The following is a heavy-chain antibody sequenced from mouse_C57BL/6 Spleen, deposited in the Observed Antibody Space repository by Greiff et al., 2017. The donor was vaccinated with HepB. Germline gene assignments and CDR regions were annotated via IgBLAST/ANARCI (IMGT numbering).Heavy chain of an antibody. V-gene: IGHV5-4*01. CDR1: GFTFSSYA. Sequence: EVKLMESGGGLVKPGGSLKLSCAASGFTFSSYAMSWVRQTPEKRLEWVATISDGGSYTYYPDNVKGRFTISRDNAKNNLYLQMSHLKSEDTAMYYCAREGGDSNYVRYYAMDYWGQGTSVTVSS. J-gene: IGHJ4*01. CDR3: AREGGDSNYVRYYAMDY. D-gene: IGHD2-5*01. CDR2: ISDGGSYT.